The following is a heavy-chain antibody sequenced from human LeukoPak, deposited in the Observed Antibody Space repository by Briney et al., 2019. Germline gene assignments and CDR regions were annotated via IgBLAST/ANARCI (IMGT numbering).Heavy chain of an antibody. J-gene: IGHJ5*02. D-gene: IGHD3-10*01. V-gene: IGHV4-39*02. Sequence: PSETLSLTCTVSGVSISSSNSYWGWIRQPPGKGLEWIGSIYYSGNTYYNASLKSQVSISIDTSKNQFSLRLTSVTAADTAVYYCARDTGFGELWHWFDPWGQGTLVTVSS. CDR3: ARDTGFGELWHWFDP. CDR2: IYYSGNT. CDR1: GVSISSSNSY.